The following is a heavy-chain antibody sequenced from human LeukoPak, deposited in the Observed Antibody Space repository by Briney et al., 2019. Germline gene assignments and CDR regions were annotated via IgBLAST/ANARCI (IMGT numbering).Heavy chain of an antibody. V-gene: IGHV3-23*01. CDR3: AKDTLTYDYGDHHH. CDR2: IRGSGDST. Sequence: GGSLRLSCVVSGFTFSSYAMSWVRQAPGKGLEWVSAIRGSGDSTYYADSVKGRFTISRDNSKNTPYLQMNSLRAEDTAIYYCAKDTLTYDYGDHHHWGQGTLVTVSS. J-gene: IGHJ4*02. CDR1: GFTFSSYA. D-gene: IGHD4-17*01.